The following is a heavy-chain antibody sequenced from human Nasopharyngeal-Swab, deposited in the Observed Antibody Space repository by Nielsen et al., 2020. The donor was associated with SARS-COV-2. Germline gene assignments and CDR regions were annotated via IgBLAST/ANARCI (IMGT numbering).Heavy chain of an antibody. V-gene: IGHV4-59*08. Sequence: SGTLSLTCSVSGGSISDYHWSWIRQPPGKGLEWIGYIYSNGGTNYNPSFKSRLTTSVDTSKNQFSLKLSSVTAEDTAVYYCARRGKDSYGYHYYYMDVWGKGATVTVSS. CDR3: ARRGKDSYGYHYYYMDV. J-gene: IGHJ6*03. CDR2: IYSNGGT. D-gene: IGHD5-18*01. CDR1: GGSISDYH.